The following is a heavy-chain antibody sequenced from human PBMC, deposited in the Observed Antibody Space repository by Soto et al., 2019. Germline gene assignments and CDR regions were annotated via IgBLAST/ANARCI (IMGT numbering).Heavy chain of an antibody. CDR3: AKGGAVDYDILTGYPQPYYFDY. V-gene: IGHV3-9*01. Sequence: GGSLRLSCAASGFTFDDYAMHWVRQAPGKGLEWVSGISWNSGSIGYADSVKGRFTISRDNAKNSLYLQMNSLRAEDTALYYCAKGGAVDYDILTGYPQPYYFDYWGQGTLVTVSS. CDR2: ISWNSGSI. D-gene: IGHD3-9*01. CDR1: GFTFDDYA. J-gene: IGHJ4*02.